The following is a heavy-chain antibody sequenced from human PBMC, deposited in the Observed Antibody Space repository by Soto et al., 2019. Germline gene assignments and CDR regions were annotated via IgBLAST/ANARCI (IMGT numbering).Heavy chain of an antibody. CDR3: ARAVTVVKSFHYWYFDL. CDR2: IIPIFGTA. J-gene: IGHJ2*01. V-gene: IGHV1-69*12. CDR1: GGTFSSYA. D-gene: IGHD2-15*01. Sequence: QVQLVQSGAEVKKPGSSVKVSCKASGGTFSSYAISWVRQAPGQGLEWMGGIIPIFGTANYAQKFQGRVTITADESTRTAYMELSSLRSEDTAVYYCARAVTVVKSFHYWYFDLWGRGTLVTVSS.